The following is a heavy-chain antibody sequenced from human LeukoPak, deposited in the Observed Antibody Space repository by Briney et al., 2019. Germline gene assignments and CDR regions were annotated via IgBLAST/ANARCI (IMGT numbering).Heavy chain of an antibody. V-gene: IGHV3-48*03. Sequence: QPGGSLRLSCAASGFAFSSYEMNWVRQAPGKGLEWVSYISSSGSTIYYADSVKGRFTISRDNAKNTLYLQMNSLRAEDTAVYYCARDGCSGGSCAHYHYMDVWGKGTTVTVSS. CDR3: ARDGCSGGSCAHYHYMDV. J-gene: IGHJ6*03. CDR2: ISSSGSTI. D-gene: IGHD2-15*01. CDR1: GFAFSSYE.